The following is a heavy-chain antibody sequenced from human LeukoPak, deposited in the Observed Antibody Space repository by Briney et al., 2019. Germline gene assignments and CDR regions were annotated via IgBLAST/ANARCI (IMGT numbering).Heavy chain of an antibody. Sequence: GGSLRLSCAASGFTFSSYAMSWVRQAPGKGLEWVSAISGSGGSTYYADSVKGRFTISRDNSKNTLYLQMNSLRAEDTAVYYCAKDLAMITFGGIDYWGQGTLVTVSS. J-gene: IGHJ4*02. V-gene: IGHV3-23*01. CDR2: ISGSGGST. CDR1: GFTFSSYA. CDR3: AKDLAMITFGGIDY. D-gene: IGHD3-16*01.